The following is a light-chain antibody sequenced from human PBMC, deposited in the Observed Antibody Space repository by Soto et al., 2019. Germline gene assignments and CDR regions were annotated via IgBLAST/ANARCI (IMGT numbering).Light chain of an antibody. CDR3: QQSYSSAT. Sequence: DIQMTQSPSSLSASVGDRVTTTCRASQSVSSYLNWYQQKPGKAPELLIYAASSLQSGVPTGFSGSGSGTDFTLTIGSLQPEDFATYYCQQSYSSATFGGGTKVDI. CDR2: AAS. CDR1: QSVSSY. J-gene: IGKJ4*01. V-gene: IGKV1-39*01.